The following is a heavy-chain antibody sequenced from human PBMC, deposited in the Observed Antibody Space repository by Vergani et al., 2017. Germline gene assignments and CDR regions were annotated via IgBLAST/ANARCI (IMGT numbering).Heavy chain of an antibody. CDR2: INSDGSST. CDR3: ARGGYYDFWSGYYPHLVGEPFDY. CDR1: GFTFSSYW. D-gene: IGHD3-3*01. Sequence: EVQLVESGGGLVQPGGSLRLSCAASGFTFSSYWMHWVRQAPGKGLVWVSRINSDGSSTSYADSVKGRFTISRDNAKNTLYLQMNSLRAEDTAVYYCARGGYYDFWSGYYPHLVGEPFDYWGQGTLVTVSS. J-gene: IGHJ4*02. V-gene: IGHV3-74*01.